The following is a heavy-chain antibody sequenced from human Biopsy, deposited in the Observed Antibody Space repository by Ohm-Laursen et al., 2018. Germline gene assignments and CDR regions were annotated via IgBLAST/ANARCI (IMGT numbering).Heavy chain of an antibody. CDR1: GFTLSSYS. CDR3: ARSRGSSGIATIYYYGMDV. CDR2: ISSSSDNI. D-gene: IGHD3-10*01. V-gene: IGHV3-21*01. Sequence: GSLGLSCSASGFTLSSYSMNWVRQTPGKGLEWVSTISSSSDNIYYVDSVKGRFTISRDNAKNSLYLQMNSLRAEDTAVYYCARSRGSSGIATIYYYGMDVWGQGTTVTVSS. J-gene: IGHJ6*02.